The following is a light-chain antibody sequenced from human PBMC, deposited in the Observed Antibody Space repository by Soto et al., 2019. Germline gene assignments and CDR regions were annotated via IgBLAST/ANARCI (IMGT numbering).Light chain of an antibody. J-gene: IGKJ1*01. CDR3: QQRSEWPRT. CDR1: QSISSS. V-gene: IGKV3-11*01. Sequence: EIVLTQSPATLSLSPGERATLSCRASQSISSSLAWYQQKPGQAPRLLIYDASTRATGFPARFSGSGSGTDFTLTIGSLEPEDFADYYCQQRSEWPRTLGQGTKVEIK. CDR2: DAS.